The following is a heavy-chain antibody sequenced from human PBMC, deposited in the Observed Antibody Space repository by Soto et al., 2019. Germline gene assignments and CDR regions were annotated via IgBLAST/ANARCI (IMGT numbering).Heavy chain of an antibody. CDR2: IKQDGSEA. J-gene: IGHJ4*02. CDR3: VRDLGYCSGGICYTVLDY. V-gene: IGHV3-7*01. CDR1: GFTFSRNW. Sequence: GGSLRLSCAASGFTFSRNWMNWVRQAPGKGLEWVANIKQDGSEAYYVDSVKGRFTISRDNAKNSLYLQMNSLRAEDTAVYYCVRDLGYCSGGICYTVLDYWGQGTLVTVSS. D-gene: IGHD2-15*01.